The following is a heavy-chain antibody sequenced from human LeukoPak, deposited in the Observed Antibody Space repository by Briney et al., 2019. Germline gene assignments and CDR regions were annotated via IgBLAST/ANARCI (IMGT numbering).Heavy chain of an antibody. J-gene: IGHJ6*03. CDR3: ARDLGSGPAYYYYMDV. Sequence: SETLSLTCAVYGGSFTDYYWNWIRQPPGKGLEWIGEISHDGHINYNPSLKGRVTIPVDTSKNQFSLRLSSMTAADTAVYYCARDLGSGPAYYYYMDVWGKGTTVTISS. V-gene: IGHV4-34*01. CDR2: ISHDGHI. CDR1: GGSFTDYY. D-gene: IGHD3-10*01.